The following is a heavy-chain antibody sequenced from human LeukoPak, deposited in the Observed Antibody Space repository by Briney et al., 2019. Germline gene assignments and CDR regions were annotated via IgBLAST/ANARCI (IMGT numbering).Heavy chain of an antibody. CDR1: GGSFSGYY. CDR2: SNHSGST. Sequence: SETLSLTCAVYGGSFSGYYWSWIREPPGKGLDWSGESNHSGSTNYNPSLKSRVTLSVDTSKNQFSLKLSSVTAAHTAVYYCARPIAAAGSLVVWFDPWGQGTLVTVSS. D-gene: IGHD6-13*01. CDR3: ARPIAAAGSLVVWFDP. V-gene: IGHV4-34*01. J-gene: IGHJ5*02.